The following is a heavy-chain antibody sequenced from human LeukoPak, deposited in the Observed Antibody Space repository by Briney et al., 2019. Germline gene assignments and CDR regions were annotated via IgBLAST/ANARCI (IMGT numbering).Heavy chain of an antibody. CDR1: GGSFSGYY. Sequence: SETLSLTCAVYGGSFSGYYWSWIRQPPGKGLEWIGEINHSGSTNYNPSLKSRVTISVDTSKNQFSLKLSSVTAADTAVFYCARARIRGSSGYYSVYYFDYWGQGTLVTVSS. D-gene: IGHD3-22*01. CDR3: ARARIRGSSGYYSVYYFDY. J-gene: IGHJ4*02. CDR2: INHSGST. V-gene: IGHV4-34*01.